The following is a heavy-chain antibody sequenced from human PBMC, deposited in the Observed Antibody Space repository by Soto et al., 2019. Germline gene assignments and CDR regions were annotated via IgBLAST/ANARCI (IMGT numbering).Heavy chain of an antibody. D-gene: IGHD1-26*01. CDR2: IYWDDDK. CDR3: AYRALYSGPYWDGGYFDS. V-gene: IGHV2-5*02. CDR1: GFSLHTSGVG. J-gene: IGHJ4*02. Sequence: QITLRESGPTRVRPTQTLSLTCSFSGFSLHTSGVGVGWIRQPPGKALEWLAIIYWDDDKRYSPSLKSRLSITKDTSENQVVLTMTNMDPVDTATYYCAYRALYSGPYWDGGYFDSWGQGTLITVSS.